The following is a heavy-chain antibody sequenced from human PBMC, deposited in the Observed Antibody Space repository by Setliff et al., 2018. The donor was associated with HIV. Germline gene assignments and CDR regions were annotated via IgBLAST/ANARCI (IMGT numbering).Heavy chain of an antibody. D-gene: IGHD2-21*02. Sequence: PGGSLRLSWCLQETFTEAWMSWFRQTPGKGLEWVGRIKSRTVTETTDVAAPVKGRFTISRDDSQNMVYLQMNSLKTEDTAMYYCTPIHNYTDHCPDSWGQGTLVTVSS. CDR1: ETFTEAW. J-gene: IGHJ5*01. CDR3: TPIHNYTDHCPDS. V-gene: IGHV3-15*01. CDR2: IKSRTVTETT.